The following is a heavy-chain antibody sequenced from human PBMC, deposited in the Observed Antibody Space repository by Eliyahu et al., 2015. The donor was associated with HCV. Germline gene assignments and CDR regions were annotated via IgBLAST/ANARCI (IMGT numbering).Heavy chain of an antibody. D-gene: IGHD3-22*01. CDR1: TGDFNSYS. V-gene: IGHV1-69*04. J-gene: IGHJ4*02. CDR2: IIPILDIA. Sequence: EVKRPGSSVKISCKASTGDFNSYSISWVRQAPGQGLQWLGRIIPILDIANFPQNFQGRVAITADKSTKTAFMELRNLRSEDTAFYYCVRDITYFSSGASYFYDSSDYWGQGTLVTVSS. CDR3: VRDITYFSSGASYFYDSSDY.